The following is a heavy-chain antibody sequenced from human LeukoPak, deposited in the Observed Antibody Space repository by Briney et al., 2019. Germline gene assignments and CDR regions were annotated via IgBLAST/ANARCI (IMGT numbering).Heavy chain of an antibody. CDR2: INPNRGDT. V-gene: IGHV1-2*02. CDR1: GYTFTGYY. Sequence: ASVKVSCKASGYTFTGYYVLWVRQAPGQGLEWMGWINPNRGDTNYAQKFQGRVTMTRDTSISTAYMELSGLKSDDTAIYYCARWVGYSNWFDPWGQGTLVTVSS. CDR3: ARWVGYSNWFDP. J-gene: IGHJ5*02. D-gene: IGHD2-15*01.